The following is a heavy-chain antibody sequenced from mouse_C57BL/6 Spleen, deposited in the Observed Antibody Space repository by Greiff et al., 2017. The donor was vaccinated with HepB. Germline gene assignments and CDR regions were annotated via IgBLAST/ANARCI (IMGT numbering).Heavy chain of an antibody. Sequence: EVKVVESGGGLVQPGGSLKLSCAASGFTFSDYGMAWVRQAPRKGPEWVAFISNLAYSIYYADTVTGRFTISRENAKNTLYLEMSSLRSEDTAMYYCARRTTAWYFDVWGTGTTVTVSS. CDR3: ARRTTAWYFDV. J-gene: IGHJ1*03. CDR2: ISNLAYSI. CDR1: GFTFSDYG. D-gene: IGHD1-2*01. V-gene: IGHV5-15*01.